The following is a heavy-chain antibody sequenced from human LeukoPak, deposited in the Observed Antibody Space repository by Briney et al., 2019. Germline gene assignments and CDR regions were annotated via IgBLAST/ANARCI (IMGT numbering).Heavy chain of an antibody. CDR1: GFMFSSYG. CDR3: ARDGNYYDSSGQYYFDY. D-gene: IGHD3-22*01. Sequence: PGGSLRLSCVASGFMFSSYGMHWVRQAPGKGLEWVALISYDGSIKKYADSVKGRFTISRDNAKNSLYLQMNSLRAEDTAVYYCARDGNYYDSSGQYYFDYWGQGTLVTVSS. CDR2: ISYDGSIK. V-gene: IGHV3-30*03. J-gene: IGHJ4*02.